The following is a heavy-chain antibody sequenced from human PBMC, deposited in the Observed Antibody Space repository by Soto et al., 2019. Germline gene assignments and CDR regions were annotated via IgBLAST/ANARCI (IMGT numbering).Heavy chain of an antibody. J-gene: IGHJ3*02. D-gene: IGHD3-9*01. Sequence: ETLSLTCTVSGGSINNYYWSWIRQSPGKGLEWIGYVYYSGTTNYNPTLKSRITILVDTSENQFSLKLTSVTAADTAVYYCARHTDDILTGNEALDIWGQGTVDTVSS. CDR3: ARHTDDILTGNEALDI. CDR2: VYYSGTT. CDR1: GGSINNYY. V-gene: IGHV4-59*08.